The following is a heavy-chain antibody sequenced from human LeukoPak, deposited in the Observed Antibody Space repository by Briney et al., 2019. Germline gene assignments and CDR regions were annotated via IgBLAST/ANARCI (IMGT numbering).Heavy chain of an antibody. D-gene: IGHD3-10*01. CDR2: IDQSGTT. J-gene: IGHJ4*02. V-gene: IGHV4-34*01. CDR3: ARVPHYYFGYGYFDS. Sequence: LETLSLTCVVYGGSFSGFYWSWLRQPPGKGLEWIGEIDQSGTTNYNPSLKSRVTISVDTSKKQFSLTLTSMTAADTAVYYCARVPHYYFGYGYFDSWGQGTLVTVSS. CDR1: GGSFSGFY.